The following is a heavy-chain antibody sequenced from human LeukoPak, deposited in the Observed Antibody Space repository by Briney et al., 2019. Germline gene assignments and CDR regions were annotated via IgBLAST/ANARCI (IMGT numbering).Heavy chain of an antibody. CDR3: AREDCCNGVCYAGDY. CDR2: INPKSGGT. Sequence: GASVKVSCKASGYTFTGYYMHWVRQAPGQGLEWMGWINPKSGGTNYEQKFQGRVIMTRDTSISTAYMELSRLRSDDTAVYYCAREDCCNGVCYAGDYWGQGTLVTVSS. D-gene: IGHD2-8*01. CDR1: GYTFTGYY. J-gene: IGHJ4*02. V-gene: IGHV1-2*02.